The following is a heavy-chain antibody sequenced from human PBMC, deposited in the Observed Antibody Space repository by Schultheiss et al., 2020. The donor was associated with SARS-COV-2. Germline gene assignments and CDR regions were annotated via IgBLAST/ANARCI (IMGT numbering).Heavy chain of an antibody. CDR2: IYHSGST. CDR1: GGSVSSGSYY. CDR3: ARAPIVLMVYAEWFDP. D-gene: IGHD2-8*01. Sequence: SETLSLTCTVSGGSVSSGSYYWSWIRQPPGKGLEWIGSIYHSGSTYYNPSLKSRVTISVDTSKNQFSLKLSSVTAADTAVYYCARAPIVLMVYAEWFDPWGQGTLVTVSS. J-gene: IGHJ5*02. V-gene: IGHV4-61*01.